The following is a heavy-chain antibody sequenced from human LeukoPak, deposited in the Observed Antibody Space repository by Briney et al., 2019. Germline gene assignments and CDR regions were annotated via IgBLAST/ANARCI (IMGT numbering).Heavy chain of an antibody. CDR2: TYYRSKWYN. D-gene: IGHD4-17*01. CDR3: ASQGPNYGSFDY. V-gene: IGHV6-1*01. CDR1: GDSVSSNSAA. Sequence: SQTLSLTCAISGDSVSSNSAAWSWIRQSPSRGLEWLGRTYYRSKWYNDYAVSVKSRITINPDTSKNQFSLQLNSVTPEDTAVYYCASQGPNYGSFDYWGQGTLVTVSS. J-gene: IGHJ4*02.